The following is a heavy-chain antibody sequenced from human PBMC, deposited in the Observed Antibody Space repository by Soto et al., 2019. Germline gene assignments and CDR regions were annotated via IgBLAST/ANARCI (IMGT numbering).Heavy chain of an antibody. J-gene: IGHJ1*01. CDR1: GGTLSTYY. V-gene: IGHV4-34*01. D-gene: IGHD2-15*01. Sequence: QVQLQQWGAGLLKPSATLSLTCAVYGGTLSTYYLSWIRQPPGQGLEWIGEIRPSGCTNYNPSLKSLVSVSLDTSRNQFSLKLTSVTAADAAVYYCARGTRVTVTPGRRYLQHWGQGTLVTVSS. CDR3: ARGTRVTVTPGRRYLQH. CDR2: IRPSGCT.